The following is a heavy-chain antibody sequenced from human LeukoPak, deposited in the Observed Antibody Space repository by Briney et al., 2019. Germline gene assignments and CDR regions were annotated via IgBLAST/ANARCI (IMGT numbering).Heavy chain of an antibody. V-gene: IGHV3-23*01. D-gene: IGHD1-26*01. Sequence: GGSLRLSCLTSGFTLSTNAMSWVRQAPGKGLEWVSAISGSGGNTYYADSVKGRFTISRDNSKNTVYLQMNSLRAEDTAVYYCARDRSYGKRGAFDIWGQGTMVTVSS. CDR3: ARDRSYGKRGAFDI. CDR1: GFTLSTNA. CDR2: ISGSGGNT. J-gene: IGHJ3*02.